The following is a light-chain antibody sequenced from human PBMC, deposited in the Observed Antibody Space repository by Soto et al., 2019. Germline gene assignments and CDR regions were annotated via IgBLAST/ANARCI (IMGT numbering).Light chain of an antibody. Sequence: QSVLTQPASVSGSPGQSITISCTGTSSDIGSNNYVSWFQQRPGKAPTPIIYEVSNRPSGVSTHFSGSKSGNTASLTISGLLPEDEAEYYCSSYTTTTRLFGGGTKLTVL. CDR1: SSDIGSNNY. CDR2: EVS. V-gene: IGLV2-14*01. J-gene: IGLJ3*02. CDR3: SSYTTTTRL.